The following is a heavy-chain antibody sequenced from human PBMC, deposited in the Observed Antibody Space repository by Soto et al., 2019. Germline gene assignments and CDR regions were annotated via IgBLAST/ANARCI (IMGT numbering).Heavy chain of an antibody. D-gene: IGHD3-22*01. CDR2: IIPIFGTA. CDR1: GGTFSSYA. CDR3: AEGGDGSGYFANGYGMDV. Sequence: QVQLVQSGAEVKKPGSSVKVSCKASGGTFSSYAISWVRQSPGQGLEWMGGIIPIFGTANYAQKFQGRVTITADESTSTAYMELSSLRSEDTAVYYCAEGGDGSGYFANGYGMDVWGQGTTVTVSS. J-gene: IGHJ6*02. V-gene: IGHV1-69*01.